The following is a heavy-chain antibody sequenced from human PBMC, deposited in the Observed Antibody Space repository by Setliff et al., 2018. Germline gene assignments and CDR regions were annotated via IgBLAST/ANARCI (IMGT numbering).Heavy chain of an antibody. CDR1: GFTFSSYS. Sequence: PGGSLRLSCAASGFTFSSYSMNWVRQAPGKGLEWVSSISGSSSYIYYADSVKGRFTISRDNAKNSLYLQMNSLRAEDTAVYYCARVLSRGYWGQGTLVTVSS. V-gene: IGHV3-21*01. J-gene: IGHJ4*02. CDR3: ARVLSRGY. CDR2: ISGSSSYI.